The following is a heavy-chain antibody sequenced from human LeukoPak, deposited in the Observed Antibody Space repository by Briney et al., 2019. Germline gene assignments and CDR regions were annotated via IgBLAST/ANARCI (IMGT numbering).Heavy chain of an antibody. Sequence: GGSLRLSCAASGFTFRSFWMHWVRLAPGKGLLWVSRVSSDGTTTTYADSVKGRFTISRDNAKNTVYPQMKRLRAEDTAVYYCARALGVPSAFDPWGQGTLVTVSS. CDR2: VSSDGTTT. CDR3: ARALGVPSAFDP. V-gene: IGHV3-74*01. D-gene: IGHD2-2*01. J-gene: IGHJ5*02. CDR1: GFTFRSFW.